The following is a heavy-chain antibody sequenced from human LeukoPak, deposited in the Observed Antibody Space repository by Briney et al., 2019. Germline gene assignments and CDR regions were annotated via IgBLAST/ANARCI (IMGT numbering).Heavy chain of an antibody. J-gene: IGHJ4*02. V-gene: IGHV4-39*01. CDR2: IYYSGST. CDR1: GGSISSSSYY. Sequence: SETLSLTCTVSGGSISSSSYYWGWIRQPPGKGLEWIGSIYYSGSTYYSPSLKSRVTISVDTSKNQFSLKRSSVTAADTAVYYCARHSPYCSSTSCYTYWGQGTLVTVSS. CDR3: ARHSPYCSSTSCYTY. D-gene: IGHD2-2*02.